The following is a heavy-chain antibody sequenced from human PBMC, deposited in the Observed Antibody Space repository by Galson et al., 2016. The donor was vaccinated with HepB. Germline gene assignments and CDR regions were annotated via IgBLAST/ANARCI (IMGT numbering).Heavy chain of an antibody. CDR2: INPRGGST. Sequence: SVKVSCKASGYSFTNYRIHWVRQAPGQGLEWMGIINPRGGSTNYAQKFQGRVTMTRHTSTSTVYMELSSLRSEATAVYYCARVRHYSDSSGYLYWGQGTLVSVSS. CDR1: GYSFTNYR. V-gene: IGHV1-46*01. CDR3: ARVRHYSDSSGYLY. D-gene: IGHD3-22*01. J-gene: IGHJ4*02.